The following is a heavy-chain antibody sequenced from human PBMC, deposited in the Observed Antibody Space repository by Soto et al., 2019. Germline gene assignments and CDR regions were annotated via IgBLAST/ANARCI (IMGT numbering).Heavy chain of an antibody. CDR2: INHSGST. D-gene: IGHD1-7*01. V-gene: IGHV4-34*01. CDR1: GGSFSGYY. J-gene: IGHJ4*02. Sequence: LSLTCAVYGGSFSGYYWSWIRQPPGKGLEWIGEINHSGSTNYNPSLKSRVTISVDTSKNQFSLKLSSVTAADTAVYYCARNSALRVPGYWGQGTLVTVSS. CDR3: ARNSALRVPGY.